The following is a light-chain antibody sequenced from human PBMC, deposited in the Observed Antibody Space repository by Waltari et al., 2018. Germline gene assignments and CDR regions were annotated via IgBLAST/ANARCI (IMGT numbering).Light chain of an antibody. CDR2: DAS. J-gene: IGKJ2*01. V-gene: IGKV1-13*02. CDR1: QDIASA. Sequence: AIQLTQSPSSLSASVGHRITITCRASQDIASALAWYVQKPGKAPQLLIYDASTLESGVPSRFSGSGSGTDFTLSISGLQPEDFATYYCQQSYSTLYTFGQGTKLEIK. CDR3: QQSYSTLYT.